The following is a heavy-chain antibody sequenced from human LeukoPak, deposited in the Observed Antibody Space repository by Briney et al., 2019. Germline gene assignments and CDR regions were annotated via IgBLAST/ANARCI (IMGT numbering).Heavy chain of an antibody. D-gene: IGHD4-17*01. Sequence: GGSLRLSCAASGFTFSSYSMNWVRQAPGKGLEWVSSISSSSSYIYYADSVKGRFTISRDNAKNSLYLQMNSLRAEDTAVYYCAGGSGTTVTYDAFDIWGQGTTVTVSS. CDR3: AGGSGTTVTYDAFDI. V-gene: IGHV3-21*01. J-gene: IGHJ3*02. CDR2: ISSSSSYI. CDR1: GFTFSSYS.